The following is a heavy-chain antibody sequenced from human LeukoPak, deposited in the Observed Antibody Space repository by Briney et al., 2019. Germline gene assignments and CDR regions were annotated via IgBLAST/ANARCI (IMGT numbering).Heavy chain of an antibody. CDR3: ARALGSPLDF. CDR1: GFTFSSYG. Sequence: GGSLRLSCAASGFTFSSYGMHWVRQAPGKGLEWVALIGYDGTNEYYADSVKGRFTISRDNSKNTLYLQMKSLRAEDTAVYYCARALGSPLDFWGQGTLVTVSS. V-gene: IGHV3-33*01. J-gene: IGHJ4*02. CDR2: IGYDGTNE. D-gene: IGHD1-26*01.